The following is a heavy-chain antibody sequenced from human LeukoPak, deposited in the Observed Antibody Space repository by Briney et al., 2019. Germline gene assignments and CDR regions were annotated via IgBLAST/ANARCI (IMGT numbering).Heavy chain of an antibody. CDR3: ATVPAGELGGNFDY. V-gene: IGHV1-24*01. CDR2: FDPEDGET. J-gene: IGHJ4*02. Sequence: GASVKVSCKVSGYTLTEISMHWVRQAPGKGLEWRGGFDPEDGETIYAQKFQGRVTMTEDTSTDTAYMELSSLRSEDTAVYYCATVPAGELGGNFDYWGQGTLVTVSS. CDR1: GYTLTEIS. D-gene: IGHD1-26*01.